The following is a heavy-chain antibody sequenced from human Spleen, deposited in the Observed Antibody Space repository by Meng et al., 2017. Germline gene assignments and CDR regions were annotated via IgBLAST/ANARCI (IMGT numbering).Heavy chain of an antibody. CDR3: AREALNWFGDLLAGSFDI. CDR2: ISFDGTNK. CDR1: GFTFSSYG. V-gene: IGHV3-30*19. D-gene: IGHD3-10*01. J-gene: IGHJ3*02. Sequence: GESLKISCAASGFTFSSYGMHWVRQAPGKGLEWLAIISFDGTNKYLAGPVKGRFTISRDNSKNTVYLQMNRLRADDTAVYYCAREALNWFGDLLAGSFDIWGHGTMVTVSS.